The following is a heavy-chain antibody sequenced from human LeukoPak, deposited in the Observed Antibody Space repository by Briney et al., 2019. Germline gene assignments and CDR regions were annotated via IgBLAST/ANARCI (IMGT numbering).Heavy chain of an antibody. D-gene: IGHD3-22*01. CDR1: GGTFSSYA. CDR2: IIPILGIA. J-gene: IGHJ4*02. CDR3: ARDGDYDSSGYYSDY. Sequence: ASVKVSCKASGGTFSSYAISWVRQAPGQGLEWMGRIIPILGIANYAQKFQGRVTITADKSTSTAYMELSSLRSEDTAVYYCARDGDYDSSGYYSDYWGQGTLVTVSS. V-gene: IGHV1-69*04.